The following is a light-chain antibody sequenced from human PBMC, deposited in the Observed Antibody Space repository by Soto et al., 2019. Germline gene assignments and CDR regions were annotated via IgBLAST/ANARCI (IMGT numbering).Light chain of an antibody. V-gene: IGLV2-14*01. CDR3: SSYTSSTTLDVV. CDR2: EVT. Sequence: QSVLTQPASVSGSPGQSITISCTGTSSDVGGHNYVSWYQQHPGTAPKLMIYEVTNRPSGVSNRCSGSKSGNTASLTISGLQAEDEADYYCSSYTSSTTLDVVFGGGTKLTVL. CDR1: SSDVGGHNY. J-gene: IGLJ2*01.